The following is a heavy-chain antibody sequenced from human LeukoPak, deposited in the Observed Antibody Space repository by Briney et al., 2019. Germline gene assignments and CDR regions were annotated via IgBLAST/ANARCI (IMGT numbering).Heavy chain of an antibody. D-gene: IGHD2-15*01. CDR1: GVTFSSYA. Sequence: GGSLRLSCAASGVTFSSYAMSWVRQAPGKGLEWVSAISGSGGSTFYADSVKGRFTISRDNSENTLYLQMNSLRAEDTAVYYCARSVAVAATYDYWGQGALVTVSS. CDR2: ISGSGGST. V-gene: IGHV3-23*01. CDR3: ARSVAVAATYDY. J-gene: IGHJ4*02.